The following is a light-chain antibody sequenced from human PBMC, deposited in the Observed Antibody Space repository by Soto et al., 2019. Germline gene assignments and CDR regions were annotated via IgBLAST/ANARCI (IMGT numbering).Light chain of an antibody. CDR3: TSYTIRSTWV. V-gene: IGLV2-14*01. J-gene: IGLJ3*02. CDR2: EVT. CDR1: SSDVGGYNR. Sequence: QSVLTQPASVTGSPGQSITISCTGTSSDVGGYNRVSWYQQYPGTAPKVMIYEVTNRPSGVSDRFSGSKSGNTASLTISGLQPEDEADYYCTSYTIRSTWVFGGGTKVTVL.